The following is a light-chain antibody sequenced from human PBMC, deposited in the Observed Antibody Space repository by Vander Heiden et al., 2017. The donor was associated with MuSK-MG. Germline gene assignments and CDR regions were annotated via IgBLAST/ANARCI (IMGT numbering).Light chain of an antibody. CDR1: QDISNY. J-gene: IGKJ4*01. Sequence: DSQMTQSPSSLSASVGDRVTITCQASQDISNYLNWYQQKPGKAPKLLIYDASNLETGVPSRFSGSGSGTDFTFTISILHPEDIATYYCQQYDNLPLTFGGGTKVEIE. CDR3: QQYDNLPLT. V-gene: IGKV1-33*01. CDR2: DAS.